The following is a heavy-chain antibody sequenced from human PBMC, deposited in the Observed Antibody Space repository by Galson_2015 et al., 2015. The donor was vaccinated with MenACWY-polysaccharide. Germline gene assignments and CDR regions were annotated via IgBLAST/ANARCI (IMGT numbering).Heavy chain of an antibody. CDR3: AKDTGPGEYAYSWGTFDI. Sequence: SLRLSCAASGFTFDEYAMSWVRQAPGKGLEWVSGVSASGGSTVYTDSAKGRFTMSRDNSKRSLYLQMNSLRAEDTAVYYCAKDTGPGEYAYSWGTFDIWGRGSMVTVSS. CDR2: VSASGGST. D-gene: IGHD3-10*01. J-gene: IGHJ3*02. CDR1: GFTFDEYA. V-gene: IGHV3-23*01.